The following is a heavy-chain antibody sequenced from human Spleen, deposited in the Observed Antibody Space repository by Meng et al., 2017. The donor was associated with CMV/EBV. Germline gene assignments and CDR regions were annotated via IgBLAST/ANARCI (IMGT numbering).Heavy chain of an antibody. J-gene: IGHJ1*01. D-gene: IGHD6-6*01. CDR2: IYYSGST. CDR1: ACAFSRASSF. Sequence: SACAFSRASSFWPWVPQHPGKGLDWIGYIYYSGSTYYTPSLKSRVTISVDTSKNQFALRLSAVTAADTAVYYCARATAESMAARYFQHWGQGTLVTVSS. V-gene: IGHV4-31*02. CDR3: ARATAESMAARYFQH.